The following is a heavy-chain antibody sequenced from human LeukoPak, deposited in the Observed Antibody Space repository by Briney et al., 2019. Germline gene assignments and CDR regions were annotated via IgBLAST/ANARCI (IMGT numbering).Heavy chain of an antibody. Sequence: GESLEISCKGSGYTFSSYWIGWVRQMPGKGLEWMGIIYPDDSDTRYSPSFQGQVTISADKSISTAYLQWSSLKASDTAMYYCARLAYCSNDVCYSNNYYSMDVWGKGTTVTVSS. CDR2: IYPDDSDT. V-gene: IGHV5-51*01. CDR3: ARLAYCSNDVCYSNNYYSMDV. D-gene: IGHD2-8*01. CDR1: GYTFSSYW. J-gene: IGHJ6*03.